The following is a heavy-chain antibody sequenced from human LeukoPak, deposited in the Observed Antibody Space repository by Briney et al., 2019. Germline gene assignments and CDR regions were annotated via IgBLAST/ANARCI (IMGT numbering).Heavy chain of an antibody. CDR1: GYSFSTYA. Sequence: GGSLRLSCAASGYSFSTYAMHWVRQAPGKGLEWVAIISDDGSNKYYADSVKGRFTTSRDNSKNTLYLQMNSLRAEDTAVYYCTRDFLTGYFDYWGQGTLVTVSS. V-gene: IGHV3-30-3*01. D-gene: IGHD3-9*01. CDR3: TRDFLTGYFDY. CDR2: ISDDGSNK. J-gene: IGHJ4*02.